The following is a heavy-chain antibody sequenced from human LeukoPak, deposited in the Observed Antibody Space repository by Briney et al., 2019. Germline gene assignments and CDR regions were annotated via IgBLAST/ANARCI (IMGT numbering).Heavy chain of an antibody. V-gene: IGHV3-48*01. J-gene: IGHJ4*02. D-gene: IGHD3-9*01. Sequence: PGGSLRLSCAASGFTFSSYSMDWVRQAPGKGLEWVSYISSSGRSIHYADSVKGRFTISRDNSKNTLYLQMNSLRAEDTAVYYCARGHNFGRLHPFDYWGQGTLVTVSS. CDR1: GFTFSSYS. CDR3: ARGHNFGRLHPFDY. CDR2: ISSSGRSI.